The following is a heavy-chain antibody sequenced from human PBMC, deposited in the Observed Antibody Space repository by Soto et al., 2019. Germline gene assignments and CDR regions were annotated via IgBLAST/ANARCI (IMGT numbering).Heavy chain of an antibody. Sequence: ASVKVSCKASGYTFTGYYMHWVRQAPGQGLEWMGWINPNSGGTNYAQKFQGWVTMTRDTSISTAYMELSRLRSDDTAVYYCARDVGYCSGGSCLFYVYWGQGTLVTVSS. CDR3: ARDVGYCSGGSCLFYVY. D-gene: IGHD2-15*01. CDR2: INPNSGGT. J-gene: IGHJ4*02. V-gene: IGHV1-2*04. CDR1: GYTFTGYY.